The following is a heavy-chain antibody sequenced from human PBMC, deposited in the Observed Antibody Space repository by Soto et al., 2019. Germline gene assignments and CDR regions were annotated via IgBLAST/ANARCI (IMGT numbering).Heavy chain of an antibody. Sequence: GASVKVSCKASGYTFTGYYMHWVRQAPGQGLEWMGWINPNSGGTNYAQKFQGWVTMTRDTSISTAYMELSRLRSDDTAVYYCARGLRNWNPYYYYYGMDVWGQGTTVTVSS. CDR2: INPNSGGT. CDR3: ARGLRNWNPYYYYYGMDV. J-gene: IGHJ6*02. V-gene: IGHV1-2*04. D-gene: IGHD1-1*01. CDR1: GYTFTGYY.